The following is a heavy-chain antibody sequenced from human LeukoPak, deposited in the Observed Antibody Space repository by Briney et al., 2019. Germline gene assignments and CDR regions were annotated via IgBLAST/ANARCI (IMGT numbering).Heavy chain of an antibody. CDR1: GYTFTGYY. D-gene: IGHD6-6*01. J-gene: IGHJ4*02. CDR3: ARGSSSGGDY. Sequence: ASVKVSCKASGYTFTGYYMHWVRQAPGQGLEWMGRINPNSGGTNYAQKFQGRVTMTRDTSISTAYMELSSLRSEDTAVYYCARGSSSGGDYWGQGTLVTVSS. CDR2: INPNSGGT. V-gene: IGHV1-2*06.